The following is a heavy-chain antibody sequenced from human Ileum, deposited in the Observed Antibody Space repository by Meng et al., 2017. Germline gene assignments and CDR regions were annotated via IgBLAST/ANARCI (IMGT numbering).Heavy chain of an antibody. CDR2: INQSGST. J-gene: IGHJ4*02. Sequence: QVHLRQLGAGLLQPSRTLSPTCPVYGGSLRGYHWSWLRQPPGKGLEWIVEINQSGSTNSNPSLKSRVTISVDTSKNQFSLKLSSVTAADTAVYYCARVSSMIMVYGGSYFDYWGQGTLVTVSS. CDR1: GGSLRGYH. V-gene: IGHV4-34*01. CDR3: ARVSSMIMVYGGSYFDY. D-gene: IGHD2-8*01.